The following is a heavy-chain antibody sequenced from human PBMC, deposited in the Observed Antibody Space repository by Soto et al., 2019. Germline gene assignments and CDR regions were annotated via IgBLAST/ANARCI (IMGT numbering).Heavy chain of an antibody. CDR1: RYTFTSYD. V-gene: IGHV1-8*01. CDR3: ARVKQGYAVG. Sequence: QVQLVQSGAEVKKPGASVKVSCKASRYTFTSYDINWVRQATGQGLEWMGWMNPNSGNTAYAQKFQGRVAMTRNTWISRAYMEVSRLRSEGRGVYYCARVKQGYAVGWGQGTLVTVSS. J-gene: IGHJ4*02. D-gene: IGHD5-18*01. CDR2: MNPNSGNT.